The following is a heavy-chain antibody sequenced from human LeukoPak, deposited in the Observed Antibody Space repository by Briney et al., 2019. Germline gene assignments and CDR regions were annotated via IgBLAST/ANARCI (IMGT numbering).Heavy chain of an antibody. CDR3: ARDPGDGYNRDY. V-gene: IGHV3-23*01. D-gene: IGHD5-24*01. Sequence: PGGSLRLSCAASGFTSSSYAMSWVRQAPGKGLEWVSAISGSGGSTYYADSVKGRFTISRDNAKNSLYLQMNSLRAEDTAVYYCARDPGDGYNRDYWGQGTLVTVSS. CDR1: GFTSSSYA. CDR2: ISGSGGST. J-gene: IGHJ4*02.